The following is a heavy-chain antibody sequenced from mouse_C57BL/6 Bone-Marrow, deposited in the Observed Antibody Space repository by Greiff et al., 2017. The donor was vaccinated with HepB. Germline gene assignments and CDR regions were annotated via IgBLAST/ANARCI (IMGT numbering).Heavy chain of an antibody. Sequence: EVKLVESGGGLVKPGGSLKLSCAASGFTFSSYTMSWVRQTPEKRLEWVATISGGGGNTYYPDSVKGRFTVSRDNAKNTLYLQMSSLRSEDTALYYCARQGDYDGDFDYWGQGTTLTVSS. CDR2: ISGGGGNT. J-gene: IGHJ2*01. V-gene: IGHV5-9*01. CDR3: ARQGDYDGDFDY. D-gene: IGHD2-4*01. CDR1: GFTFSSYT.